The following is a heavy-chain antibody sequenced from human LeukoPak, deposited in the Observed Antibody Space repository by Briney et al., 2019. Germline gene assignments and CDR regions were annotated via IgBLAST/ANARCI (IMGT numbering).Heavy chain of an antibody. CDR3: GRGGDGIDI. Sequence: PGGSLRLSCAASGFAITDHHMDWVRQAPGKGLEWVSVMYSAGSTSYADSVKGRFTISRDNAKDTLYLQMNSLRDEDTAVYFCGRGGDGIDIWGQGTTVIVSS. V-gene: IGHV3-66*01. CDR2: MYSAGST. J-gene: IGHJ3*02. D-gene: IGHD3-10*01. CDR1: GFAITDHH.